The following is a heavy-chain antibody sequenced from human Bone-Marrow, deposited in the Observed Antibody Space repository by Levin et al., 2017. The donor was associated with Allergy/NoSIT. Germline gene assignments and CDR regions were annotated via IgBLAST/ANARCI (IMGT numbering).Heavy chain of an antibody. D-gene: IGHD4-23*01. Sequence: GESLKISCEVSGFNFRSYGMQWVRQAPGKGLEWVAAIWYDGSTKYYGDSVKGRFTISRDNSKNTLYLQMASLRVGDTAVYFCSKSLGGGNSAAGFDHWGQGTLVTVSS. CDR1: GFNFRSYG. V-gene: IGHV3-33*06. CDR2: IWYDGSTK. CDR3: SKSLGGGNSAAGFDH. J-gene: IGHJ4*02.